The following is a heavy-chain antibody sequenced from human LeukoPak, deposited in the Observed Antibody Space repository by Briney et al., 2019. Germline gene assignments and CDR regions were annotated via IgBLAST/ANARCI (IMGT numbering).Heavy chain of an antibody. J-gene: IGHJ4*02. CDR2: ISGSGGST. V-gene: IGHV3-23*01. CDR1: GFTFSSYA. Sequence: PGGSLRLSCAASGFTFSSYAMSWVRQAPGKGLEWVSAISGSGGSTYYADSVKGRFTISRDNSKNTLYLQMNSLRAEDTAVYYCANDRVDCSSTSCYRGKVPRQYYFDYWGQGTLVTVSS. D-gene: IGHD2-2*01. CDR3: ANDRVDCSSTSCYRGKVPRQYYFDY.